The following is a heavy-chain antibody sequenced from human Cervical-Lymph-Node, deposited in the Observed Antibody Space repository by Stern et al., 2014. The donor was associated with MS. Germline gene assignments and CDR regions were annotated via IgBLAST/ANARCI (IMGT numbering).Heavy chain of an antibody. CDR3: ARDCRLRRKGAPDAFDI. V-gene: IGHV4-61*02. D-gene: IGHD4-17*01. J-gene: IGHJ3*02. CDR1: GDSISNGSHY. CDR2: MYTSGST. Sequence: QVQLQESGPGLVKASQTLSLTCTVSGDSISNGSHYWSWIRQPAGKGLEWIGRMYTSGSTNYNPSLKSRATLSVDTSKNQFSLKLGSGTAADTAVYYCARDCRLRRKGAPDAFDIWGQGTMVTVSS.